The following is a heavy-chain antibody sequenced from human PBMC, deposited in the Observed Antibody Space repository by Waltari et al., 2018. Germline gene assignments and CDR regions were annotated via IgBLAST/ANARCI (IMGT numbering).Heavy chain of an antibody. J-gene: IGHJ4*02. CDR1: GYTFTDYY. D-gene: IGHD1-26*01. CDR3: ATERALRGATRDCG. V-gene: IGHV1-69-2*01. Sequence: EVQLVQSGAEVKKPGATVKISCQASGYTFTDYYMHWVQQAPGKGLEWMGRVDPEDGETIYAEQFQGRVTITADTSTDTAYMELSSLRSEDTAVYYCATERALRGATRDCGWGQGTLVTVSS. CDR2: VDPEDGET.